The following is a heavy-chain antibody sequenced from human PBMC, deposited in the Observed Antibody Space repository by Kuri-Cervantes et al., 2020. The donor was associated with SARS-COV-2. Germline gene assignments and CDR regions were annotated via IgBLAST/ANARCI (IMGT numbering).Heavy chain of an antibody. D-gene: IGHD3-22*01. CDR2: ISSSSSTI. V-gene: IGHV3-48*02. CDR1: GFTFSSYS. J-gene: IGHJ4*02. Sequence: GESLKISCAASGFTFSSYSMNWVRQAPGKGLEWVSYISSSSSTIYYADSVKGRFTISRDNAKNSLYLQMNSLRDEDTAVYYCARDYYDSSGYSSFDYWGQGTLVTVSS. CDR3: ARDYYDSSGYSSFDY.